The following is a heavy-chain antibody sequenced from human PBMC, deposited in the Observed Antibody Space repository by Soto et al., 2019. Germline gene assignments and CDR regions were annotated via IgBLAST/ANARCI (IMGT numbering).Heavy chain of an antibody. Sequence: QVQLVQSGAEVKKPGASVKVSCKASGYTFTSYDINWVRQATGQGLEWMGWKNPNSGNTGYAQKFQGRVTMTSNTSISTAYMELSSLRSEDTAVYYCARERSSGWDVDYWGQGTLVTVSS. CDR3: ARERSSGWDVDY. V-gene: IGHV1-8*01. D-gene: IGHD6-19*01. CDR1: GYTFTSYD. CDR2: KNPNSGNT. J-gene: IGHJ4*02.